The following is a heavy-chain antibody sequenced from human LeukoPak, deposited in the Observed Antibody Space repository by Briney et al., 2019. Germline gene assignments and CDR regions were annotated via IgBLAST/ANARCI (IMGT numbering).Heavy chain of an antibody. D-gene: IGHD3-10*01. Sequence: GGSLRLSCVASGFTFDHYAMSWVRQAPGKRLEWVTFIRYDGNNKYYADSVKGRFTISRDNSKNTLSLQMNSLRVEDTAVYYCAKSIAVTGSGYWSFDLWGRGTQVTVSS. CDR2: IRYDGNNK. CDR3: AKSIAVTGSGYWSFDL. J-gene: IGHJ2*01. CDR1: GFTFDHYA. V-gene: IGHV3-30*02.